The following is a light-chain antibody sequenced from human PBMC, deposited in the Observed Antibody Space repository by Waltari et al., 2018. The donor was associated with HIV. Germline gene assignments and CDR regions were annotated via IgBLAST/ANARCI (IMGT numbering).Light chain of an antibody. Sequence: QSALTQPRSVSGSPGQSVTISCTATSSDVGDYNFASWYQQHPGKAPKVMIYDVTKRPSGVPDRFSGSKSGNTASLTISGLQAEDEADYYCCSYTGTYTLLFGGGTKLTVL. CDR3: CSYTGTYTLL. V-gene: IGLV2-11*01. CDR2: DVT. J-gene: IGLJ3*02. CDR1: SSDVGDYNF.